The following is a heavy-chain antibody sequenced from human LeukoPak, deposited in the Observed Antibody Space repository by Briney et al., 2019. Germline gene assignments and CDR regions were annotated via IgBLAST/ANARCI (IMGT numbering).Heavy chain of an antibody. D-gene: IGHD4-23*01. CDR2: IWPDGSNK. CDR3: ARAVGPFDY. J-gene: IGHJ4*02. CDR1: GFIFSTYV. V-gene: IGHV3-33*01. Sequence: RGSLRLSCAPSGFIFSTYVIHWVRQAPGKGLEWVAAIWPDGSNKYYADSVKGRFTISRDNSRNTLYLQMNSLRTEDTAVYYCARAVGPFDYWGQGTLVTVSS.